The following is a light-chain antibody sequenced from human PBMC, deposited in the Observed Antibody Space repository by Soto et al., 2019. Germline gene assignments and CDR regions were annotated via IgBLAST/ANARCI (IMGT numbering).Light chain of an antibody. J-gene: IGLJ1*01. V-gene: IGLV1-40*01. CDR3: QSYDSRLSGSV. CDR1: NSNIGADCA. CDR2: CDT. Sequence: QSGLTQPPSGCGAPGQRVTIPCTGRNSNIGADCAVPRHQHLPGTAPKLRLTCDTSRPSGVPDRFSGSKSGASASLAITALQAEHAADYSCQSYDSRLSGSVSGTGTKVTVL.